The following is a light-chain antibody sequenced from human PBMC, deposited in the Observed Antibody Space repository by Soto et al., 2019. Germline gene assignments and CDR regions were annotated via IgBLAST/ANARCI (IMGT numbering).Light chain of an antibody. V-gene: IGLV4-69*01. J-gene: IGLJ3*02. Sequence: QSVLTQPPSASASLGASVKLTCTLSSGHNSYAIAWHQQQPEKGPRYLMKLNSDGSHSKGDGIPARFSGSSSGAERYLTISGLQSEDEADYYCQTWSTDIRVFGGGTQLTVL. CDR2: LNSDGSH. CDR3: QTWSTDIRV. CDR1: SGHNSYA.